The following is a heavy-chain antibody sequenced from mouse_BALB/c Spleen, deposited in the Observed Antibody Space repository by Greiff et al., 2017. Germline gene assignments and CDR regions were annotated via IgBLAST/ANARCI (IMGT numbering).Heavy chain of an antibody. D-gene: IGHD2-3*01. CDR2: ISSGGSYT. J-gene: IGHJ3*01. CDR1: GFTFSSYG. CDR3: ARHDGSFAY. V-gene: IGHV5-6*01. Sequence: EVKLMESGGDLVKPGGSLKLSCAASGFTFSSYGMSWVRQTPDKRLEWVATISSGGSYTYYPDSVKGRFTISRDNAKNTLYLQMSSLKSEDTAMYYCARHDGSFAYWGQGTLVTVS.